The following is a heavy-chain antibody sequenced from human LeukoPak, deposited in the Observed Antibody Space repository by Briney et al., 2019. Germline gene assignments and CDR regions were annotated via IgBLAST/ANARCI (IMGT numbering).Heavy chain of an antibody. CDR1: GYTFTSYG. CDR2: ISAYNGNT. D-gene: IGHD3-16*01. J-gene: IGHJ4*02. V-gene: IGHV1-18*01. Sequence: ASVKVSCKASGYTFTSYGISWVRQAPGQGLEWMGWISAYNGNTNYAQKLQGRVTMTTDTSTSTAYMELRSLRSDDTAAYYCARDRGIMITFGGPSLDYWGQGALVTVSS. CDR3: ARDRGIMITFGGPSLDY.